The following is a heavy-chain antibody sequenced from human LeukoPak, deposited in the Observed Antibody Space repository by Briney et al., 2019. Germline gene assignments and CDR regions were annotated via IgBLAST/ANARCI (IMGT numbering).Heavy chain of an antibody. D-gene: IGHD6-19*01. CDR1: GFTFSNYG. V-gene: IGHV3-30*03. Sequence: PGGSLRLSCAASGFTFSNYGMHWVRQAPGKGLEWVAVISYDGSNKYYADSVKGRFTISRDNSKTTVYLQMNSLRAEDTAVYYCARDDSSGSDYWGQGIPVTVSS. CDR2: ISYDGSNK. J-gene: IGHJ4*02. CDR3: ARDDSSGSDY.